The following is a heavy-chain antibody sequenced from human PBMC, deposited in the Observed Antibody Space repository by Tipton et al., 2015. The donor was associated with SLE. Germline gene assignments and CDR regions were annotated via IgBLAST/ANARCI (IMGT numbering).Heavy chain of an antibody. CDR1: GFTFSSYW. Sequence: SLRLSCAASGFTFSSYWMSWVRQAPGKGLEWVANIKQDGSEKYYVDSVKGRFTISRDNAKNSLYLQMNSLRAEDTAVYYCARDSVGADTGAFDYWGQGTLVTVSS. CDR3: ARDSVGADTGAFDY. D-gene: IGHD1-26*01. J-gene: IGHJ4*02. CDR2: IKQDGSEK. V-gene: IGHV3-7*01.